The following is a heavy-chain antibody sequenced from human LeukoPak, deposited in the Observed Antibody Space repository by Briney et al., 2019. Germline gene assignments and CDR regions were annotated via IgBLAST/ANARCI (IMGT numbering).Heavy chain of an antibody. J-gene: IGHJ3*02. D-gene: IGHD6-19*01. CDR3: AREAVGGNALDI. CDR2: IYYSGST. V-gene: IGHV4-61*01. Sequence: KPSETLSLTCTVSGGSISSSSYYWGWIRQPPGKGLEWIGYIYYSGSTNYNPSLKSRVTISVDTSKNQFSLKLSSVTAADTAVYYCAREAVGGNALDIWGQGTMVTVSS. CDR1: GGSISSSSYY.